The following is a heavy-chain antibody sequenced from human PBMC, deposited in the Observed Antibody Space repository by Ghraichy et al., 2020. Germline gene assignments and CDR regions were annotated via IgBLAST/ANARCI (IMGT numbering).Heavy chain of an antibody. CDR3: AKFGLRVAAAGTCY. J-gene: IGHJ4*02. V-gene: IGHV3-30*02. D-gene: IGHD6-13*01. Sequence: GGSLRLSCAASGFTFSSYGMHWVRQAPGKGLEWVAFIRYDGSNKYYADSVKGRFTISRDNSKNTLYLQMNSLRAEDTAVYYCAKFGLRVAAAGTCYWGQGTLVTVSS. CDR2: IRYDGSNK. CDR1: GFTFSSYG.